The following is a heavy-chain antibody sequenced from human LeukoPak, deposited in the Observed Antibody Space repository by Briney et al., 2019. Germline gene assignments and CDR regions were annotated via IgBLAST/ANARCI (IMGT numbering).Heavy chain of an antibody. CDR2: INPNSGGT. V-gene: IGHV1-2*02. CDR3: ARGPIRYYYDSSGSYPYYFDF. Sequence: ASVKVSCKASGYTFTGYYMHWVRQAPGQGLEWMGWINPNSGGTNYAQKFQGRVTMTRDTSISTAYMELSRLTSDDTAGYYCARGPIRYYYDSSGSYPYYFDFWGQGTLVTVSS. D-gene: IGHD3-22*01. J-gene: IGHJ4*02. CDR1: GYTFTGYY.